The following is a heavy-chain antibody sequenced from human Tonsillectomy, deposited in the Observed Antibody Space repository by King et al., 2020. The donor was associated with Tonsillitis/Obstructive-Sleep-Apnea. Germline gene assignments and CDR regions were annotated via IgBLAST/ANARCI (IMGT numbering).Heavy chain of an antibody. Sequence: VQLVESGGGVVRPGGSLRLSCAASGFTFDDYGMSWVRQAPGKGLEWVSGINWNGGSTGYADSVKGRLTISRDNAKNSLYLQMNSLRAEDTALYYCARDPAPDHELYCSSTSCYSPYFDYWGQGTLVTVSS. CDR1: GFTFDDYG. J-gene: IGHJ4*02. CDR3: ARDPAPDHELYCSSTSCYSPYFDY. V-gene: IGHV3-20*04. D-gene: IGHD2-2*01. CDR2: INWNGGST.